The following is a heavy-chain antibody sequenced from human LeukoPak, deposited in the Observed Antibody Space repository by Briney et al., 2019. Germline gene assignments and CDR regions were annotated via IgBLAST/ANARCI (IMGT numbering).Heavy chain of an antibody. J-gene: IGHJ4*02. CDR3: ARGRTKPTVTTFDY. CDR1: GGTFSSYA. V-gene: IGHV1-69*13. CDR2: IIPIFGTA. Sequence: SVKVSCTASGGTFSSYAISWVRQAPGQGLEWMGGIIPIFGTANYAQKFQGRVTITADESTSTAYMELSSLRSEDTAVYYCARGRTKPTVTTFDYWGQGTLVTVSS. D-gene: IGHD4-17*01.